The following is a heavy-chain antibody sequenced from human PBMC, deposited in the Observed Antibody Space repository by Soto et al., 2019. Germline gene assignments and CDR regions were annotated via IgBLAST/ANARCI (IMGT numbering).Heavy chain of an antibody. CDR1: GFTFRSYG. J-gene: IGHJ6*02. CDR2: IWYDGTNK. Sequence: QVQLVESGGGVVQPGRSLRLSCAASGFTFRSYGMHWVRQAPGKGLEWVAVIWYDGTNKYYADSVKGRFTIARDNSKNTLYLQMNSLRAEDTAVYDGARDRGAAAYTRYSYGIDVWGHGTTVTVSS. D-gene: IGHD6-13*01. CDR3: ARDRGAAAYTRYSYGIDV. V-gene: IGHV3-33*01.